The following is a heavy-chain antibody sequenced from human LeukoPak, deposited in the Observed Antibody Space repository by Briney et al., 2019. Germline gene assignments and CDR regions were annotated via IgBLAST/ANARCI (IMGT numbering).Heavy chain of an antibody. Sequence: PSETLSLTCAVYGGSFSGYYWSWIRQPPGKGLEWIGEINHSGSTNYNPSLKGRVTISVDTSKNQFSLKLSSVTAADTAVYYCARKYSGSYFHWFDPWGQGTLVTVSS. J-gene: IGHJ5*02. D-gene: IGHD1-26*01. CDR1: GGSFSGYY. CDR3: ARKYSGSYFHWFDP. V-gene: IGHV4-34*01. CDR2: INHSGST.